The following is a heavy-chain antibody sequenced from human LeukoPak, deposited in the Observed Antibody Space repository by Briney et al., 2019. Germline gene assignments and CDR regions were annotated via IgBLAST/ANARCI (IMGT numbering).Heavy chain of an antibody. J-gene: IGHJ4*02. D-gene: IGHD2-2*02. CDR1: GGSISSGSYY. Sequence: SQTLSLTCTVTGGSISSGSYYWSWIRQPAGKGPEWIGRIYTSGSTNYNPSLKSRVTISVDTSKNQFSLKLSSVTAADTAVYYCARGSGPGYCSSTSCYTGRYYFDYWGQGTLVTVSS. CDR3: ARGSGPGYCSSTSCYTGRYYFDY. V-gene: IGHV4-61*02. CDR2: IYTSGST.